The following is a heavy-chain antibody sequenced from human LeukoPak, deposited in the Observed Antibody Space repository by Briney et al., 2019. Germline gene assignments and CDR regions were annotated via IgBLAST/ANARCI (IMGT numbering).Heavy chain of an antibody. CDR2: IWYDGSSK. CDR3: ARDFELSH. J-gene: IGHJ4*02. Sequence: PGGSLRLSCAASGFTFSNYAIHWVRQAPGKGLEWVALIWYDGSSKHYADSVRGRFTISRDNSKNTLYLQMNSLRAEDTAVYYCARDFELSHWGQGTLVTVSS. D-gene: IGHD3-16*02. V-gene: IGHV3-33*08. CDR1: GFTFSNYA.